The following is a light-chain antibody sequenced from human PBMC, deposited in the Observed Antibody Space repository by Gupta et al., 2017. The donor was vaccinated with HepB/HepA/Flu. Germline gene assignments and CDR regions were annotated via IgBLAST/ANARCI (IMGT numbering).Light chain of an antibody. V-gene: IGLV2-11*01. CDR2: DVS. Sequence: QSXXXQPXSVSXXXGQSVTISCXGTSSDVGGYNYVSWYQQHPGKAPKLMIYDVSKRPSGVPDRFSGSKSGNTASLTISGLQAEDEADYYCCSYAGSYTLVFGGGTKLTVL. CDR3: CSYAGSYTLV. J-gene: IGLJ2*01. CDR1: SSDVGGYNY.